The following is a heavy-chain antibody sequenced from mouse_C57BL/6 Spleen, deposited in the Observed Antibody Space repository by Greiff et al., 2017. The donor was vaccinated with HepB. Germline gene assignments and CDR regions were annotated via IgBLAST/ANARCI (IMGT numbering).Heavy chain of an antibody. CDR2: IHPNSGST. CDR1: GYTFTSYW. J-gene: IGHJ2*01. Sequence: VQLQQPGAELVKPGASVKLSCKASGYTFTSYWMHWVKQRPGQGLEWIGMIHPNSGSTNYNEKFKSKATMTVDKSSSTAYMQISSLTSEDSAVYYCASGTGPYYFDYWGQGTTLTVSS. D-gene: IGHD4-1*01. CDR3: ASGTGPYYFDY. V-gene: IGHV1-64*01.